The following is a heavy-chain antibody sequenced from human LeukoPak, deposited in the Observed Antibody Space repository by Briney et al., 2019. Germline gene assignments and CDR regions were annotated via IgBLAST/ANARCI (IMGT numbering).Heavy chain of an antibody. CDR3: ARAAEWTPNP. D-gene: IGHD3-3*01. CDR2: IYDSGTT. J-gene: IGHJ5*02. V-gene: IGHV4-59*01. CDR1: GGSISGYY. Sequence: SETLSLTCTVSGGSISGYYLSWIRQSPEKGLEWIGYIYDSGTTNYNPSLKSRVLMSVDTSKTQVSLKVKSVTAADTAVYYCARAAEWTPNPWGQGTLVTVSS.